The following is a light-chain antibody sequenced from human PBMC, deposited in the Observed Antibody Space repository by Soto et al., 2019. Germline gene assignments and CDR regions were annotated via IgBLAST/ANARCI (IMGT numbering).Light chain of an antibody. V-gene: IGLV2-18*01. Sequence: QSALTQPPSVSGSPGQSVTISCTGTSTDFVGYNRVSWYQQPPGTAPKLMIYEVSKRPSGVPDRFSGSKSGNTASLTISGLQAAAEADYYCSLYTSENAYVFGTGTKSPS. CDR1: STDFVGYNR. CDR3: SLYTSENAYV. J-gene: IGLJ1*01. CDR2: EVS.